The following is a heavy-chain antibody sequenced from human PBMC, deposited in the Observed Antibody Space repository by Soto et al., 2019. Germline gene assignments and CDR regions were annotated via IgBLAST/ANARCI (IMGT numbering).Heavy chain of an antibody. CDR3: ARVSPSPYDILTGYDSYYFDY. V-gene: IGHV4-30-4*01. D-gene: IGHD3-9*01. CDR1: GGSISSGDYY. Sequence: SETLSLTCTVSGGSISSGDYYWSWIRQPPGKGLEWIGYIYYSGSTYYNPSLKSRVTISIDTSKNQFSLKLSSVTAADTAVYYCARVSPSPYDILTGYDSYYFDYWGQGTLVTVSS. J-gene: IGHJ4*02. CDR2: IYYSGST.